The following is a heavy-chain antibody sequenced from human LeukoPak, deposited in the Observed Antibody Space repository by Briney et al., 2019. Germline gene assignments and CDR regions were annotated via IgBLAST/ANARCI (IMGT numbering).Heavy chain of an antibody. D-gene: IGHD3-10*01. CDR3: TKDRGDTFGDLYD. Sequence: GGSLRLSCVASGFTFGSYWMHWVRQDPRKGLVWVSRISGDGRNINYADSVRGRFTISRDNAKNSVYLQMNSLRAEDTALYYCTKDRGDTFGDLYDWGQGTLVTVSS. V-gene: IGHV3-74*01. CDR1: GFTFGSYW. J-gene: IGHJ4*02. CDR2: ISGDGRNI.